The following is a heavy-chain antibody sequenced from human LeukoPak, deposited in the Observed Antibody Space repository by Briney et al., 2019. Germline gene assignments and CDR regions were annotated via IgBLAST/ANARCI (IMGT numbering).Heavy chain of an antibody. CDR1: GFSFTNYT. Sequence: GGSLRLSCAASGFSFTNYTMHWVRQAPGKGLEWVAVLLYGGHPEYYADSVKGRFTISRDNSKNTLYLQMNSLRAEDTAVYYCAKTYSSSRAHYYYYYYMDVWGKGTTVTISS. V-gene: IGHV3-30*04. J-gene: IGHJ6*03. CDR2: LLYGGHPE. D-gene: IGHD6-13*01. CDR3: AKTYSSSRAHYYYYYYMDV.